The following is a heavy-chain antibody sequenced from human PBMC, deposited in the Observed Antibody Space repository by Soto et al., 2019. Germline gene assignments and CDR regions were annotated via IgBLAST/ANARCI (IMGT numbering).Heavy chain of an antibody. CDR3: ASHRGNTFGPYDD. Sequence: PSETLSLTCAVSGASISIGNWWSWVRQSPGKGLEWIGEIYHSGSTNHNPSLKSRVIISVDKSRNQFSLKLSSVTAADTAVYFCASHRGNTFGPYDDWGQGTQVTVSS. CDR1: GASISIGNW. J-gene: IGHJ4*01. CDR2: IYHSGST. D-gene: IGHD3-16*01. V-gene: IGHV4-4*02.